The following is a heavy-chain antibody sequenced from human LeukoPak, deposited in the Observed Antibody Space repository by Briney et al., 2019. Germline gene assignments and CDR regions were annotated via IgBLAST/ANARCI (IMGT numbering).Heavy chain of an antibody. CDR2: IYYSGST. V-gene: IGHV4-59*05. Sequence: PSETLSLTCTVSGGSISSYYWSWIRQPPGKGLEWIGSIYYSGSTYYNPSLKSRVTISVDTPKNQFSLKLSSVTAADTAVYYCARTPSGYGFTGWFDPWGQGTLVTVSS. J-gene: IGHJ5*02. D-gene: IGHD5-18*01. CDR3: ARTPSGYGFTGWFDP. CDR1: GGSISSYY.